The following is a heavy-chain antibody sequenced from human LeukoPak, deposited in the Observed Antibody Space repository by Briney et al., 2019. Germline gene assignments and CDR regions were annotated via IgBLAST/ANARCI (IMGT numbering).Heavy chain of an antibody. CDR3: AKAHDSSGYWGSDAFDI. V-gene: IGHV1-69*13. CDR1: GGTFSSYA. J-gene: IGHJ3*02. CDR2: IIPIFGTA. Sequence: GASVKVSCKASGGTFSSYAISWVRQAPGQGLEWMGGIIPIFGTANYAQKFQGRVTITADESTSTAYMELSSLRSEDTAVYYCAKAHDSSGYWGSDAFDIWSQGTMVTVSS. D-gene: IGHD3-22*01.